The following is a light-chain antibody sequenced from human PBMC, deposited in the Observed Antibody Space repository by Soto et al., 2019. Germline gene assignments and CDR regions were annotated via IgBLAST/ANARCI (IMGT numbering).Light chain of an antibody. J-gene: IGKJ1*01. V-gene: IGKV3-20*01. CDR3: QQYGSSPGT. Sequence: VLTQSPGTLSLSPGERATLSCRASQTVRNNYLAWYQQKPGQAPRLLIYDASSRATGIPDRFSGGGSGTDFTLTISRLEPEDFAVYYCQQYGSSPGTFCQGTKVDIK. CDR2: DAS. CDR1: QTVRNNY.